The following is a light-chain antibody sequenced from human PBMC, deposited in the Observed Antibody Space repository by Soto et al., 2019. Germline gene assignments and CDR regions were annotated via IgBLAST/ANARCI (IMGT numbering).Light chain of an antibody. Sequence: VMWMTQPPSLLSASTGNSVTISCRMSQGISSYLAWYQQKPGKATKLLIYTASTLQSGVPSRFSGSESGTDFTLTISSLQPEDFATYSCQQLNSYPITVGQGTRLETK. CDR2: TAS. J-gene: IGKJ5*01. CDR3: QQLNSYPIT. V-gene: IGKV1D-8*03. CDR1: QGISSY.